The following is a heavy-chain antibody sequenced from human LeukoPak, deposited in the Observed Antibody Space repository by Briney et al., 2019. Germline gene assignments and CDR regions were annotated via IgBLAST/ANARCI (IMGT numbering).Heavy chain of an antibody. CDR2: IYYSGST. J-gene: IGHJ6*02. CDR3: ARDLMVRGVIPSHYYYYGMDV. V-gene: IGHV4-30-4*01. CDR1: GGSISSGDYY. Sequence: SETLSLTCTVSGGSISSGDYYWSWIRQPPGKGLEWIGYIYYSGSTYYNPSLKSRVTISVDTSKNQFSLKLSSVTAADTAVYYCARDLMVRGVIPSHYYYYGMDVCGQGTTVTVSS. D-gene: IGHD3-10*01.